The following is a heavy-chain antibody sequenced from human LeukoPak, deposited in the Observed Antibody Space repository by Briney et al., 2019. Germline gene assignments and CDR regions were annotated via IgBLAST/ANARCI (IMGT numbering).Heavy chain of an antibody. CDR3: TTDYGSALDAFDI. V-gene: IGHV3-15*01. D-gene: IGHD3-10*01. CDR1: GFTFSNAW. CDR2: IKSKTDGGTT. Sequence: GGSLRLSCAASGFTFSNAWMSWVRQAPGKGLEWVGRIKSKTDGGTTDYAAPVKGRFTISRDDSKNTLYLQMNSLKTEDTAVYYCTTDYGSALDAFDIWGQGTMVTVSS. J-gene: IGHJ3*02.